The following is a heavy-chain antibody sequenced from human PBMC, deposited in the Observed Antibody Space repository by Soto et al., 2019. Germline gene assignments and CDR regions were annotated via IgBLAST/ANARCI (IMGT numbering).Heavy chain of an antibody. CDR1: GFTFSSYG. CDR3: ARDAGGLGFV. Sequence: PGGSLRLSCVASGFTFSSYGMNWVRQAPGKGLEWVSSISGGSAYIYYADSVKGRFTISRDNAKNSLYLQMNSLRADDTAVYYCARDAGGLGFVWGQGTTVTVSS. CDR2: ISGGSAYI. V-gene: IGHV3-21*01. D-gene: IGHD3-10*01. J-gene: IGHJ6*02.